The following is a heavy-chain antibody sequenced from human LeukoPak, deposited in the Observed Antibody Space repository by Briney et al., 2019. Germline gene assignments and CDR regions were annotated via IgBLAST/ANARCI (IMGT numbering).Heavy chain of an antibody. CDR1: GGSISSNNYY. CDR3: ARDRTGYSYAEFDY. Sequence: SETLSLTCTVSGGSISSNNYYWGWIRQPPGKGLEWIGSIYYSGSTYYNPSLESRVTISIDTSKNQFSLKLSSVTAADTAVYYCARDRTGYSYAEFDYWGQGTLVTVSS. D-gene: IGHD5-18*01. CDR2: IYYSGST. V-gene: IGHV4-39*07. J-gene: IGHJ4*02.